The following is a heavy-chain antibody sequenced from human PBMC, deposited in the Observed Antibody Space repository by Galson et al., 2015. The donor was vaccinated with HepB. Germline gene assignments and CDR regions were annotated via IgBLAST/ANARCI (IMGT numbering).Heavy chain of an antibody. CDR2: IYSGGST. CDR1: GFTVSSNY. V-gene: IGHV3-53*04. Sequence: SLRLSCAASGFTVSSNYMSWVRQAPGKGLEWVSVIYSGGSTYYADSVKGRFTISRHNSKNTLYLQMNGLRAEDTAVYYCARDRPLGSYPGRGAFDIWGQGTMVTVSS. CDR3: ARDRPLGSYPGRGAFDI. D-gene: IGHD1-26*01. J-gene: IGHJ3*02.